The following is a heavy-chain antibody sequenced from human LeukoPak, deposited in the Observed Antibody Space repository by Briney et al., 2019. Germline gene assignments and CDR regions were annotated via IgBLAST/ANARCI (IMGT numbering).Heavy chain of an antibody. D-gene: IGHD3-22*01. J-gene: IGHJ4*02. CDR2: ISSSGSSI. Sequence: AGSLRLSCAASGFTCSDYYRSWIRQAPGKGLERVSYISSSGSSIYYADSVKGRFTMARDHAQTSLCPQMNSLRAEDTAVYYCASQYYYDSSGYTPDFVYWRQRGLATVCS. V-gene: IGHV3-11*04. CDR1: GFTCSDYY. CDR3: ASQYYYDSSGYTPDFVY.